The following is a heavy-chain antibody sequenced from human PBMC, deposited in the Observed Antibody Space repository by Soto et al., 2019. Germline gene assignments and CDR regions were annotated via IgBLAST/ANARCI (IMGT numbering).Heavy chain of an antibody. J-gene: IGHJ6*02. CDR3: AKCGGIVVVQETSVGV. CDR2: ISGSGRSV. CDR1: GFTFSNYA. Sequence: PGGSLRLSCAASGFTFSNYAMTWVRQAPGKGLEWVSAISGSGRSVDYADSVKGRFTISRDNSKNTLYLQMNSLRADDTAIYYCAKCGGIVVVQETSVGVWGQGTTVIVSS. V-gene: IGHV3-23*01. D-gene: IGHD2-15*01.